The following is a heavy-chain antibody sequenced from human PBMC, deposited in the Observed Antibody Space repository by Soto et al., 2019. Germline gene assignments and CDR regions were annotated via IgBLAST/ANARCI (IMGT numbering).Heavy chain of an antibody. J-gene: IGHJ6*02. D-gene: IGHD6-19*01. V-gene: IGHV3-21*01. CDR2: ISSSSSYI. CDR1: GFTFSSYS. Sequence: GGSLRLSCAASGFTFSSYSMNWVRQAPGKGPEWVSSISSSSSYIYYADSVKGRFTISRDNAKNSLYLQMNSLRAEDTAVYYCARSQRLVHGSYYYYGMDVWGQGTTVTVSS. CDR3: ARSQRLVHGSYYYYGMDV.